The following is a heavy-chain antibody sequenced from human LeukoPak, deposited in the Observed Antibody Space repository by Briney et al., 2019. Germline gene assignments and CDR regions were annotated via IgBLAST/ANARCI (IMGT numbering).Heavy chain of an antibody. J-gene: IGHJ4*02. CDR3: ARDRVGATFDY. D-gene: IGHD1-26*01. CDR2: ISAYSDNT. CDR1: GYTFSNYG. Sequence: GASVKVSCKASGYTFSNYGIAWVRQAPGQGLEWMGWISAYSDNTNYAQKLQGRVTMTRDTSTSTVYMELSSLRSEDTAVYYCARDRVGATFDYWGQGTLVTVSS. V-gene: IGHV1-18*01.